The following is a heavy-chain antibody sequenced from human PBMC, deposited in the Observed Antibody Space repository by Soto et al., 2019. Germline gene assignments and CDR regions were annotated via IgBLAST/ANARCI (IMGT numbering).Heavy chain of an antibody. CDR2: IYYSGST. CDR1: GGSISSYY. J-gene: IGHJ4*02. V-gene: IGHV4-59*08. D-gene: IGHD1-1*01. CDR3: ARHPGRLQPDY. Sequence: QVQLQESGPGLVKPSETLSLTCSVSGGSISSYYWSWIRQPPGKGLGWIGYIYYSGSTNYNPSLKSRVTISVDTSKNQFSLKLSSVTAADTAVYYCARHPGRLQPDYWGQGTLVTVSS.